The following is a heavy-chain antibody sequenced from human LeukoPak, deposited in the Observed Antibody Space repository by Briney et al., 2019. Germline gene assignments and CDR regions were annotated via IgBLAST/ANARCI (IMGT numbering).Heavy chain of an antibody. J-gene: IGHJ4*02. CDR1: GYNFNTYG. CDR2: ISSSTGNT. CDR3: VRLPLGYCSSTSCLD. Sequence: ASVKVSCKASGYNFNTYGNSWVRKAPGQGLEWIVSISSSTGNTKYAQKLQDRVTMTTDTSTSTAYLYLRNLRSDDTAVYYCVRLPLGYCSSTSCLDWGQGTLVTVSS. D-gene: IGHD2-2*01. V-gene: IGHV1-18*01.